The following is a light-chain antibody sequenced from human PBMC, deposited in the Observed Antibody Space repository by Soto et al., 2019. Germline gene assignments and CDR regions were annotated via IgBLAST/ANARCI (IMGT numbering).Light chain of an antibody. V-gene: IGLV2-23*01. CDR3: SSSLGGPTWV. CDR1: SSDVGSYDR. J-gene: IGLJ3*02. CDR2: EXX. Sequence: QSALTQPASVSGSPGQWITISCTGSSSDVGSYDRVSWYQQYPGKXXTXXIYEXXXXXXXXXXXFXGXXXXXXXXXXXSGLQAEDEAHYYCSSSLGGPTWVFGGGTKLTVL.